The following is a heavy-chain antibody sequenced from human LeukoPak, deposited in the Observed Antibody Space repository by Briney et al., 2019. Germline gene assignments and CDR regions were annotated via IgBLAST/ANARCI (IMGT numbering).Heavy chain of an antibody. Sequence: PGGSLRLSCAASGFTFSSYWMSWVRQAPGKGLEWVANIKQDGSEKYYVDSVKGRFIISRDNAKNSLYLQMNSLRAEDTAVYYCARAYSSSWSPPGYWGQGTLVTVSS. CDR2: IKQDGSEK. CDR3: ARAYSSSWSPPGY. J-gene: IGHJ4*02. V-gene: IGHV3-7*03. D-gene: IGHD6-13*01. CDR1: GFTFSSYW.